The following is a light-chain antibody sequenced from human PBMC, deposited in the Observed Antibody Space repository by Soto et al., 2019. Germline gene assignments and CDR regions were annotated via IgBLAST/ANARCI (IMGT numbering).Light chain of an antibody. CDR1: QSVSSSY. V-gene: IGKV3-20*01. CDR2: GAS. CDR3: HQYVSPPLT. J-gene: IGKJ4*01. Sequence: EIVLTQSPGTLSLSPGERATLSCRASQSVSSSYLAWYQQKPGQAPRLLIYGASSRATGIPDRFSGSGSGTDFTLTISTLEPEDFAVYYCHQYVSPPLTFGGGTKVEIK.